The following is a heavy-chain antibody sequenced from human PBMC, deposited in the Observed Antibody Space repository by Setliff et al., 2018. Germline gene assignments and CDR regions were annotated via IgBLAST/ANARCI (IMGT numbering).Heavy chain of an antibody. CDR2: ITHDGSEK. CDR3: ARNGGLDY. Sequence: PGGSLRLSCAGSGFTFNTYWMTWVRQAPGKGLEWVASITHDGSEKYYVDSVKGRFTISRDNTRNSLYLQMNSLRAEDTAVYYCARNGGLDYWGQGALVTVSS. J-gene: IGHJ4*02. D-gene: IGHD2-8*01. CDR1: GFTFNTYW. V-gene: IGHV3-7*01.